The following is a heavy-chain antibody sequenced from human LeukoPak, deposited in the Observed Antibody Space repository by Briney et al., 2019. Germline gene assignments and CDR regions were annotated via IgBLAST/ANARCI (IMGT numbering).Heavy chain of an antibody. D-gene: IGHD3-10*01. CDR1: GGSLSSGGYY. CDR3: AREGITMVRGVIKIAGWFDP. Sequence: PSQTLSLTCTVSGGSLSSGGYYWSWIRQPPGKGLEWIGYIYYSGSTYYNPSLKSRVTISVDTSKNQFSLKLSSVTAADTAVYYCAREGITMVRGVIKIAGWFDPWGQGTLVTVSS. CDR2: IYYSGST. V-gene: IGHV4-30-4*01. J-gene: IGHJ5*02.